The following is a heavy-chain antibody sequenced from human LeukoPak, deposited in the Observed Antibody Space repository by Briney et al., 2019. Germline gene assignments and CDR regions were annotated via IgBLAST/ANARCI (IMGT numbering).Heavy chain of an antibody. CDR3: ARVYTGSSWDYYYYMDV. Sequence: SETLSLTCTVSAYSITNGHYWGWIRQSPGKGLEWIGSIYHTGSSYYNPSLKSRVTILVDTSKNQFSLKLSSVTAADTAVYYCARVYTGSSWDYYYYMDVWGKGTTVTVSS. D-gene: IGHD6-13*01. V-gene: IGHV4-38-2*02. J-gene: IGHJ6*03. CDR1: AYSITNGHY. CDR2: IYHTGSS.